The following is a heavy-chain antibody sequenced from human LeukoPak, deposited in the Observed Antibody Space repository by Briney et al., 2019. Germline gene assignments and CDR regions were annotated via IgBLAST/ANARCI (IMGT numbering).Heavy chain of an antibody. V-gene: IGHV3-48*01. D-gene: IGHD2-21*01. CDR3: ARVGAEFHIDY. J-gene: IGHJ4*02. CDR2: ISSSSSTI. CDR1: GFTFSSYS. Sequence: PGGSLRLSCAASGFTFSSYSMNWVRQAPGKGLEWVSYISSSSSTIYYADSVKGRFTISRDNAKNSLYLQMNSLRAEDTAVYYCARVGAEFHIDYWGQGTLVTVSP.